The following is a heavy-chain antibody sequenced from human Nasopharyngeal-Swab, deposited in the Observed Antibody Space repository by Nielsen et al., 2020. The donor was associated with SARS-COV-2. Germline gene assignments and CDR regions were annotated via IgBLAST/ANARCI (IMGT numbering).Heavy chain of an antibody. CDR1: GFSTTTYG. Sequence: GESLKISCAASGFSTTTYGVSWVRQAPGKGLEWVSSISAGGSTYYADSAKGRFTISRDNSKNTLYLQMNSLRAEDTAVYYCARGAWATPHSDWGQGTLVTVSS. J-gene: IGHJ4*02. D-gene: IGHD5-24*01. CDR2: ISAGGST. CDR3: ARGAWATPHSD. V-gene: IGHV3-23*01.